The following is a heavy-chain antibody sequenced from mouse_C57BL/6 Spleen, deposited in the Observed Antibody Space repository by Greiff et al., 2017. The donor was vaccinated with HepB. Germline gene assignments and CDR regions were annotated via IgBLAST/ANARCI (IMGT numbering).Heavy chain of an antibody. CDR3: ARKVITTIFDY. D-gene: IGHD2-4*01. CDR1: GFTFSSYG. J-gene: IGHJ2*01. CDR2: ISSGGSYT. Sequence: EVQLQESGGDLVKPGGSLKLSCAASGFTFSSYGMSWVRQTPDKRLEWVATISSGGSYTYYPDSVKGRFTISRDNAKNTLYLQMRSLKSEDTAMYYCARKVITTIFDYWGQGTTLTVSS. V-gene: IGHV5-6*01.